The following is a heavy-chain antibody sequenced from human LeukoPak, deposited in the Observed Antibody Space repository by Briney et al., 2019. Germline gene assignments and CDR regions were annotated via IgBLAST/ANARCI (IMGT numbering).Heavy chain of an antibody. D-gene: IGHD3-22*01. Sequence: GGSLRLSCAASGFTVSSNYMSWVRQAPGKGLEWVSVIYSGGSTYYADSVKGRFTISRDNSKNTLYLQMNSLRADDTAVYYCARWPDYFDTSRYYYGMDVWGQGTTVTVSS. CDR1: GFTVSSNY. V-gene: IGHV3-53*01. J-gene: IGHJ6*02. CDR3: ARWPDYFDTSRYYYGMDV. CDR2: IYSGGST.